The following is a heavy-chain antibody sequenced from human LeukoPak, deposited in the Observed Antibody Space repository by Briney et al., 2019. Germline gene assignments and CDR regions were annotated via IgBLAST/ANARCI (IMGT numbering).Heavy chain of an antibody. CDR2: INHSGST. Sequence: PSETLSLTCGVYGGSLSGYYWSWIRQSPGKGLEWIGEINHSGSTNYNPSLKSRITISVDMSKNQFSLKLSSVTAADTAVYYCARAGYGVAFDIRGQGTMVTVSS. D-gene: IGHD4-17*01. J-gene: IGHJ3*02. V-gene: IGHV4-34*01. CDR3: ARAGYGVAFDI. CDR1: GGSLSGYY.